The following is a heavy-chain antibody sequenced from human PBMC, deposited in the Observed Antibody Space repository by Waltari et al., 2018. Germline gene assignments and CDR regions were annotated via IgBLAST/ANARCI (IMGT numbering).Heavy chain of an antibody. D-gene: IGHD3-16*01. V-gene: IGHV3-21*01. J-gene: IGHJ3*02. CDR2: ISSSSSYI. CDR3: ARPPTRGIDAFDI. Sequence: EVQLVESGGGLVKPGGSLRLSCAASGFTFSSYSMNWVRQAPGKGLEWVSSISSSSSYIYYADSVKGRFTISRDNAKNSLYLQMNSLRAEDTAVYYCARPPTRGIDAFDIWGQGTMVTVSS. CDR1: GFTFSSYS.